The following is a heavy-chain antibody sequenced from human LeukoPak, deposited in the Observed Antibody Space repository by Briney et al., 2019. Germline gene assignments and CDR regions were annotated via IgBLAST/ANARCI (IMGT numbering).Heavy chain of an antibody. CDR1: GGSISTSNYY. J-gene: IGHJ4*02. CDR3: ARLFSGSGSYYDY. Sequence: ASETLSLTCTVSGGSISTSNYYWGWIRQPPGKGLEWIGNIFYSGSTYYSPSLKSRVTISLDTSRNQFSLKLSSVTAADTAVYYCARLFSGSGSYYDYWGQGTLVTVSS. V-gene: IGHV4-39*07. D-gene: IGHD3-10*01. CDR2: IFYSGST.